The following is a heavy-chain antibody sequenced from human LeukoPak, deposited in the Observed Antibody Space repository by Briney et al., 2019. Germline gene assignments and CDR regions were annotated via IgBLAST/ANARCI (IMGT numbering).Heavy chain of an antibody. CDR3: SRERVMTAMAGFDY. D-gene: IGHD5-18*01. Sequence: SETLSLTCTVSGGSISCGSYYWSWIRQPPGKGLEWIGEINHSGSTNYNPSLKSRVTISVDTSKNQFSLKLSSVTAADTAVYYCSRERVMTAMAGFDYWGQGTLVTVSS. CDR2: INHSGST. V-gene: IGHV4-39*07. CDR1: GGSISCGSYY. J-gene: IGHJ4*02.